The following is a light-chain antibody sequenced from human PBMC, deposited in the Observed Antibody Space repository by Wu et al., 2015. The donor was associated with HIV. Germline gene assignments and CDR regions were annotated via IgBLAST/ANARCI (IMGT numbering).Light chain of an antibody. CDR2: STS. V-gene: IGKV3-11*01. CDR3: QQRDDWPPALT. CDR1: QSVADS. Sequence: ESVLTQSPATLSLSPGERATLSCRASQSVADSLAWYQQKPGQAPRLLIYSTSYRATGIPARFSGSGSGTDFTLTISGLESEDFAVYYCQQRDDWPPALTFGGGTQVEIK. J-gene: IGKJ4*01.